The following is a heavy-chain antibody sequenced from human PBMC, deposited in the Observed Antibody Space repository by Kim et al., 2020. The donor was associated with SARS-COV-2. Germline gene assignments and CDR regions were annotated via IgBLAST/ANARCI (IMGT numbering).Heavy chain of an antibody. Sequence: GGSLRLSCAASGFTFSSYEMNWVRQAPGKGLEWVLYISSSASTIYYADSVKGRFTISRDNAKNSLYLQMNSLRAEDTAVYYCAREVYCSSTSCCFYYYYCYGMDVWGQGTTVTVSS. CDR2: ISSSASTI. CDR3: AREVYCSSTSCCFYYYYCYGMDV. V-gene: IGHV3-48*03. J-gene: IGHJ6*01. CDR1: GFTFSSYE. D-gene: IGHD2-2*01.